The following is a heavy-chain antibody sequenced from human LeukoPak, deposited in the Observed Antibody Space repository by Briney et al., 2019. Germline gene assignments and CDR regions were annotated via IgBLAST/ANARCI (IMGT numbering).Heavy chain of an antibody. V-gene: IGHV4-61*01. J-gene: IGHJ5*02. CDR3: ARGGRFMITFGGHWFDP. Sequence: SETLSLTCTVSGGSVSSGSYYWSWIRQPPGKGLEWIGYIYYSGSTNYNPSLKGRVTISVDTSKNQFSLKLSSVTAADTAVYYCARGGRFMITFGGHWFDPWGQGTLVTVSS. CDR2: IYYSGST. D-gene: IGHD3-16*01. CDR1: GGSVSSGSYY.